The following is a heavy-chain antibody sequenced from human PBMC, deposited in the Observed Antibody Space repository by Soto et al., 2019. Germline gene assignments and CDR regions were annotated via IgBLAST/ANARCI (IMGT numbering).Heavy chain of an antibody. V-gene: IGHV4-34*01. CDR3: ARVPGIVSVGFSDY. J-gene: IGHJ4*02. D-gene: IGHD2-15*01. CDR1: GGSFSGYY. CDR2: INHSGST. Sequence: SETLSLTCAVYGGSFSGYYWSWIRQPPGKGLEWIGEINHSGSTNYNPSLKSRVTISVDTSKNQFSLKLSSVTAADTAVYYCARVPGIVSVGFSDYWGQGTLVTVSS.